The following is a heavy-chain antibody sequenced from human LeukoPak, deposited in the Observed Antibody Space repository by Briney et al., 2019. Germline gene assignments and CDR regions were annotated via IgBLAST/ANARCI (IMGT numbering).Heavy chain of an antibody. CDR3: AKDSCSSTSCYLDY. J-gene: IGHJ4*02. D-gene: IGHD2-2*01. CDR2: VRYAGSNK. CDR1: GFTFSSYG. V-gene: IGHV3-30*02. Sequence: GGSLRLSWAGSGFTFSSYGWHWVRQAPGKGLEWGGLVRYAGSNKYYADSVKGRFTISRDNSKNTQYLQMNSLRAEATAVYYCAKDSCSSTSCYLDYWGQGTLVTVSS.